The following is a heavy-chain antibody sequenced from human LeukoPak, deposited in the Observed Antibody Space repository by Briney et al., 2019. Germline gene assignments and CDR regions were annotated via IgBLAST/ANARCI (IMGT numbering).Heavy chain of an antibody. CDR3: ARGDSPSHWLWFGESSRDNGMDV. Sequence: ASVKVSCKASGYTFTSYGISWVRQAPGQGLEWMGWISAYNGNTNYAQKLQGRVTMTTDTSTSTAYMELSSLRSEDTAVYYCARGDSPSHWLWFGESSRDNGMDVWGQGTTVTVSS. J-gene: IGHJ6*02. D-gene: IGHD3-10*01. CDR1: GYTFTSYG. V-gene: IGHV1-18*01. CDR2: ISAYNGNT.